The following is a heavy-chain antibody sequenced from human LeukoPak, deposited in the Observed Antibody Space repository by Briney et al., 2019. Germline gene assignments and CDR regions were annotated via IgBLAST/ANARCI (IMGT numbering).Heavy chain of an antibody. CDR3: AHSMYYVFWRGYWGASVNWFDP. Sequence: ASVKVSCKASGGTFSSYAISWVRQAPGQGLEWMGGIIPIFGTANYAQKFQGRVTITADESTSTAYMELSSLRSEDTAVYYCAHSMYYVFWRGYWGASVNWFDPWGQGTLVTVSS. CDR1: GGTFSSYA. CDR2: IIPIFGTA. D-gene: IGHD3-3*01. V-gene: IGHV1-69*13. J-gene: IGHJ5*02.